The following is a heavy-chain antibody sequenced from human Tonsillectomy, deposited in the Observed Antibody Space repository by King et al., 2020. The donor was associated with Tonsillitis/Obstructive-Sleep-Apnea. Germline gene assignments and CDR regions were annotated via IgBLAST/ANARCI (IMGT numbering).Heavy chain of an antibody. CDR3: VTGPGYCSGGSCYTFDY. V-gene: IGHV3-64D*06. CDR2: ISSNGGST. D-gene: IGHD2-15*01. Sequence: VQLVESGGGLVQPGGSLRLSCSASGFTFSSYAMHWVRQAPGKGLEYVSAISSNGGSTYYADSVKGRFTISRDNAKNTLYLQMSSLRAEDTAVYYCVTGPGYCSGGSCYTFDYWGQGPLVTVSS. J-gene: IGHJ4*02. CDR1: GFTFSSYA.